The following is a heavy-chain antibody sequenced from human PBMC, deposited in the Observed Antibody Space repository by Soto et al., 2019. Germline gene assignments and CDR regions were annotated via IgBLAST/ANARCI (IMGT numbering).Heavy chain of an antibody. CDR1: GGSISDGIYS. Sequence: PSETLSLTCAVSGGSISDGIYSWNWLRQPPGKGLEWIGYMYPSGSTVYNPSFESRLTMSIDKSKNQFSLKLTSVTAADSAVYYCARDDHIVVVPTSLGAMDVWGQGTTVTVSS. J-gene: IGHJ6*02. V-gene: IGHV4-30-2*01. CDR3: ARDDHIVVVPTSLGAMDV. CDR2: MYPSGST. D-gene: IGHD2-2*01.